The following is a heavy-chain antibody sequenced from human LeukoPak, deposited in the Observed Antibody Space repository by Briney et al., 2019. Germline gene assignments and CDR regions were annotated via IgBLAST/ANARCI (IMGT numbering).Heavy chain of an antibody. CDR3: ARFYSSGWYAYYYYYGMDV. J-gene: IGHJ6*02. Sequence: PGGSLRLSCAASGFTFSSYEMNWVRQAPGKGLEWVSYISSSGSTIYYADSVKGRFTISRDNAKNSLYLQMDSLRAEDTAVYYCARFYSSGWYAYYYYYGMDVWGQGTTVTVSS. V-gene: IGHV3-48*03. CDR1: GFTFSSYE. CDR2: ISSSGSTI. D-gene: IGHD6-19*01.